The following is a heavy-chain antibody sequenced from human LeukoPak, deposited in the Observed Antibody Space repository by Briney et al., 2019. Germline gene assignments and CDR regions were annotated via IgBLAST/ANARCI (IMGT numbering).Heavy chain of an antibody. D-gene: IGHD6-6*01. CDR3: AKGESIAAPFNGFDP. V-gene: IGHV1-69*05. CDR2: IIPIFGTA. Sequence: ASVKVSCKASGGTFSSYAISWVRQAPGQGLEWMGGIIPIFGTANYAQKFQGRVTITTDESTSTAYMELSSLRSEDTAVYYCAKGESIAAPFNGFDPWGQGTLVTVSS. J-gene: IGHJ5*02. CDR1: GGTFSSYA.